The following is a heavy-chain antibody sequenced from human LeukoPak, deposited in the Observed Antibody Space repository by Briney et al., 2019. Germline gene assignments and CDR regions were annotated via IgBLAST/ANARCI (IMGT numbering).Heavy chain of an antibody. CDR1: GGTFSSYA. CDR2: IIPIFGTA. CDR3: ARGGYSGYDNYFDY. V-gene: IGHV1-69*13. Sequence: GASVKVSRKASGGTFSSYAISWVRQAPGQGLEWMGGIIPIFGTANYAQKFQGRVTITADESTSTAYMELSSLRSEDTAVYYCARGGYSGYDNYFDYWGQGTLVTVSS. J-gene: IGHJ4*02. D-gene: IGHD5-12*01.